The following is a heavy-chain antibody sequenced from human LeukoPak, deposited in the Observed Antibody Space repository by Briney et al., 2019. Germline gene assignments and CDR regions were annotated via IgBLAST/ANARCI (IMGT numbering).Heavy chain of an antibody. Sequence: GRSLRLSCAASRFPFSSFAMHWVRQAPGKGLEFVSSIYSNGASTYHANSVKGRFTISRDNSKNTLFLQMGSLRAEDTAVYYCARDYPGNGWNGMDVWGQGTTVTVSS. D-gene: IGHD4-23*01. CDR3: ARDYPGNGWNGMDV. J-gene: IGHJ6*02. V-gene: IGHV3-64*01. CDR1: RFPFSSFA. CDR2: IYSNGAST.